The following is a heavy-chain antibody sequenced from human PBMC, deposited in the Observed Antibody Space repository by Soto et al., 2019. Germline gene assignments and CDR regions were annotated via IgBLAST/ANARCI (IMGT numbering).Heavy chain of an antibody. CDR3: ARAPHGRNWFDP. Sequence: ASVKVSCKASGGTFSSYTISLVRQAPGQGLEWMGRIIPILGIANYAQKFQGRVTITADKSTSTAYMELSSLRSEDTAVYYCARAPHGRNWFDPWGQGTLVTVSS. CDR2: IIPILGIA. V-gene: IGHV1-69*02. CDR1: GGTFSSYT. J-gene: IGHJ5*02. D-gene: IGHD2-8*01.